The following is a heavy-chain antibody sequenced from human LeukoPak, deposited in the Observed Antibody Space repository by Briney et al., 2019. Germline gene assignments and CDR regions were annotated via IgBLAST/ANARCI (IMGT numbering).Heavy chain of an antibody. CDR3: ARDLGIFGWLLDN. CDR2: IYYSGST. CDR1: GGSISSYY. Sequence: PSETLSLTCTVSGGSISSYYWSWIRQPPGKGLEWIGYIYYSGSTNYNPSLKSRVTISVDTSKNQFSLKLSSVTAADTAVYYCARDLGIFGWLLDNWGQGTLVTVSS. D-gene: IGHD2-15*01. V-gene: IGHV4-59*01. J-gene: IGHJ4*02.